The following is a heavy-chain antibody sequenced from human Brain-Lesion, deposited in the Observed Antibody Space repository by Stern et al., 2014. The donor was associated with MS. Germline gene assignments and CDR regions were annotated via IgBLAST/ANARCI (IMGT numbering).Heavy chain of an antibody. CDR2: ISWNSGTI. J-gene: IGHJ4*02. Sequence: EVQLVEPGGDLVQPGRSLRPSCAAFGFTFDAYAMHWVRQAPGKGLEWAAGISWNSGTIGYADSVKGRFTTSRDNAYCSLYLQMNSLRPEDTALYYCARDITGSSAYFAYWGQGTLVTVSS. CDR1: GFTFDAYA. CDR3: ARDITGSSAYFAY. D-gene: IGHD1-14*01. V-gene: IGHV3-9*01.